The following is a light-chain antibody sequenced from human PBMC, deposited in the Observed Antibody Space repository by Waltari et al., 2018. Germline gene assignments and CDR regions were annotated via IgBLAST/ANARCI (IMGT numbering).Light chain of an antibody. CDR1: QSVKNY. V-gene: IGKV3-11*01. CDR2: DAS. J-gene: IGKJ4*01. Sequence: EIVLTQSPATLSLSPGARATLSCRASQSVKNYLAWYQQKPGQPPRLLIYDASNRATGIPARFSGSGSGTDFTLTISSLEPEDFAVYYCQQRSNWPPLTFGGGTKVEIK. CDR3: QQRSNWPPLT.